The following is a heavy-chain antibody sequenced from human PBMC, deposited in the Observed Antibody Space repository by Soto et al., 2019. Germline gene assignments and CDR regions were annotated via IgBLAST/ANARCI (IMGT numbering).Heavy chain of an antibody. D-gene: IGHD3-3*01. V-gene: IGHV1-58*01. J-gene: IGHJ6*02. CDR3: AAGTIFGVVIIPYYYGMDV. CDR2: IVVGSGNT. Sequence: GASVKVSCKASGFTFTNSAVQGVLQSLLQRLDWIGCIVVGSGNTNYAQKFQERVTITRDMSTSTAYMELSSLRSEDTAVYYCAAGTIFGVVIIPYYYGMDVWGQGTTVTVSS. CDR1: GFTFTNSA.